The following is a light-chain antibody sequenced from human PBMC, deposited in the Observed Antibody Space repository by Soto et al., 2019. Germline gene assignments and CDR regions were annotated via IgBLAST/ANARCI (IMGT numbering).Light chain of an antibody. Sequence: QSALTQTRSVSGSPGQSVTISCTGTSSDGGGFDFVSWYQHHPGTAPKVMIYDVDKRPAGVPGRFSGSKSGNTASLTISGLQSEDEADYYCCSYADNYGFVFGAGTQLTVL. CDR1: SSDGGGFDF. J-gene: IGLJ7*01. V-gene: IGLV2-11*01. CDR3: CSYADNYGFV. CDR2: DVD.